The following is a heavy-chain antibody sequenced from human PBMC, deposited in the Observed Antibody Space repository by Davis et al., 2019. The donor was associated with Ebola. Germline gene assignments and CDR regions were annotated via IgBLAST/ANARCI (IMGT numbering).Heavy chain of an antibody. CDR3: ARVGRDSSGYYYFDY. V-gene: IGHV1-3*01. Sequence: ASVKVSCKASGYTFTSYDINWVRQATGQGLEWMGWINAGNGNTKYSQKFQGRVTITRDTSASTAYMELSSLRSEDTAVYYCARVGRDSSGYYYFDYWGQGTLVTVSS. D-gene: IGHD3-22*01. CDR2: INAGNGNT. J-gene: IGHJ4*02. CDR1: GYTFTSYD.